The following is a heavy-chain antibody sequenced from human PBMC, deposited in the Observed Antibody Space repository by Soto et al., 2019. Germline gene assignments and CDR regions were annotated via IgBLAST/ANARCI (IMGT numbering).Heavy chain of an antibody. Sequence: QVQLVQSGAEVRKPGASVKVSCKASGYTFTSYDINWVRQATGQGLEYLGWMSPNSGNTGYVQKFQGRVTMTWDTSTTTAYMELSSLRSEDTAVYFCARGVKYGAHSRWFDPWGQGTLVTVSS. CDR1: GYTFTSYD. CDR3: ARGVKYGAHSRWFDP. D-gene: IGHD4-17*01. J-gene: IGHJ5*02. CDR2: MSPNSGNT. V-gene: IGHV1-8*01.